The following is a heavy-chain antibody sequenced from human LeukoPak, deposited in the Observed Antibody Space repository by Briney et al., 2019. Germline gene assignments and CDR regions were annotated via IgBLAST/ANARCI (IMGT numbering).Heavy chain of an antibody. Sequence: SETLSLTCAVYGGSFSGYYWSWIRQPPGKGLKWIGEINHSGSTNYNPSLKSRVTISVDTSKNQFSLKLSSVTAADTAVYYCARASGRWLRSVFDYWGQGTLVTVSS. CDR2: INHSGST. D-gene: IGHD5-12*01. V-gene: IGHV4-34*01. CDR3: ARASGRWLRSVFDY. CDR1: GGSFSGYY. J-gene: IGHJ4*02.